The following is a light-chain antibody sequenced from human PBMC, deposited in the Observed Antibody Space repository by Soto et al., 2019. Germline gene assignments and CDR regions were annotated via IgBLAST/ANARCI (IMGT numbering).Light chain of an antibody. J-gene: IGLJ3*02. Sequence: QSALTQPRSVSGSPGQSVTISCTGTSSDIGGYNYVSWYQQHPGKAPKLMIYDVNRRPSGVPDRFSGSKSGNTASLTISGLQAEDEADYYCCSYAGSYTWVFGGWTKLTVL. V-gene: IGLV2-11*01. CDR2: DVN. CDR1: SSDIGGYNY. CDR3: CSYAGSYTWV.